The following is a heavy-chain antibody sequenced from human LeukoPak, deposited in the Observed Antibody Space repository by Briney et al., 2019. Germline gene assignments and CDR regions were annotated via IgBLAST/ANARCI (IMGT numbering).Heavy chain of an antibody. CDR1: GGSISSGGYS. CDR3: ARSAYSSSFDY. Sequence: PSQTLSLTCAVSGGSISSGGYSWSWIRRPPGKGLEWIGYIYHSGSTYYNPSLKSRVTISVDRSKNQFSLKLSSVTAADTAVYYCARSAYSSSFDYWGQGTLVTVSS. V-gene: IGHV4-30-2*01. D-gene: IGHD6-13*01. J-gene: IGHJ4*02. CDR2: IYHSGST.